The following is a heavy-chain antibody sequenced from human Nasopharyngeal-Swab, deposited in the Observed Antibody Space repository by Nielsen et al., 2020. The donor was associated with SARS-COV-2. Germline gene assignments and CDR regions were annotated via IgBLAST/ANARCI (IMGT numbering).Heavy chain of an antibody. Sequence: SETLSLTCAVYGGSFSGYYWSWIRQPPGKGLEWIGEINHSGSTNYNPSLKSRVTISVDTSKNQFSLKLSSVTAADTAVYYCARVLAARRKDYYYYYMDVWGKGTTVTVSS. CDR1: GGSFSGYY. J-gene: IGHJ6*03. CDR2: INHSGST. CDR3: ARVLAARRKDYYYYYMDV. D-gene: IGHD6-6*01. V-gene: IGHV4-34*01.